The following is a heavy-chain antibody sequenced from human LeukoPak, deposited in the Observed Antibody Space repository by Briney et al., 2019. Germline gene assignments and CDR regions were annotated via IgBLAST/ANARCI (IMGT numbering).Heavy chain of an antibody. J-gene: IGHJ4*02. CDR1: GYTFTSYD. Sequence: ASVKVSCKASGYTFTSYDINWVRQATGQGLEWMGWMNPNSGNTGYAQKFQGRVTMTRNTSISTAYMELSSLRSEDTAVYYCARAMWGVVPIDYWGQGTLVTVSS. D-gene: IGHD2-2*01. CDR2: MNPNSGNT. V-gene: IGHV1-8*01. CDR3: ARAMWGVVPIDY.